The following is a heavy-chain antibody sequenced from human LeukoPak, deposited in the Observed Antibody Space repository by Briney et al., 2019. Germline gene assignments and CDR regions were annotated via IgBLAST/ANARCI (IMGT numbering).Heavy chain of an antibody. J-gene: IGHJ6*02. CDR3: ARGPPLDSYYGMDV. CDR2: INHSGST. V-gene: IGHV4-34*01. Sequence: SATLSLTCAVYGGSFSGYYWSWIRQPPGKGLEWIGEINHSGSTNYNPSLKSRVTISVDTSKNQFSLKLSSVNAADTAVYYCARGPPLDSYYGMDVWGQGTTVTVSS. CDR1: GGSFSGYY.